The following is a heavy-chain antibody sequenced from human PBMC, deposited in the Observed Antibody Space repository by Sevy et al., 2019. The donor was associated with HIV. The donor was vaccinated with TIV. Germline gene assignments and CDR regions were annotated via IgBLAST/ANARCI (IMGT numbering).Heavy chain of an antibody. CDR2: IYSGGST. J-gene: IGHJ6*02. V-gene: IGHV3-53*01. Sequence: GGSLRLSCAASGFTVSSNYMSWVRQAPGKGLEWVSVIYSGGSTYYADSVKGRFTISRDNSKNTLYLQMNSLRAEDTAVYYCARAPTIAARPYYYYGMDVWGQRTTVTVSS. D-gene: IGHD6-6*01. CDR1: GFTVSSNY. CDR3: ARAPTIAARPYYYYGMDV.